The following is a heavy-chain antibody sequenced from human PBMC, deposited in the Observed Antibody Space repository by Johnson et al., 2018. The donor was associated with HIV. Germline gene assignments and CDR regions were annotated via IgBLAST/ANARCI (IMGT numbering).Heavy chain of an antibody. CDR2: ISWNSGSI. D-gene: IGHD3-16*02. Sequence: VQLVESGGGLVQPGRSLRLSCAASGFTFDDYAMHWVRQAPGKGLEWVSGISWNSGSIGYADSVKGRFTISRDNAKNSLYLQMNSLRAEDTALYYCARGIMITFGGVIAHEAFDIWGQGTMVIVSS. CDR1: GFTFDDYA. V-gene: IGHV3-9*01. CDR3: ARGIMITFGGVIAHEAFDI. J-gene: IGHJ3*02.